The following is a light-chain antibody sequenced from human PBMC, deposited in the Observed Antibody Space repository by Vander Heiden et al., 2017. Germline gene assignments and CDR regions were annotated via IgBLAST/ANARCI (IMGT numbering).Light chain of an antibody. Sequence: QSVLTQPPSVSEAPQQRVTISCSGSNSNVGNNGVNWYQHLPGKAPNLLIYNDDLLTSGVSDRFSGSRSGASASLAISGLQAEDEGDYYCASWDDSLNAVVFGGGTKLAVL. CDR1: NSNVGNNG. V-gene: IGLV1-36*01. CDR3: ASWDDSLNAVV. CDR2: NDD. J-gene: IGLJ2*01.